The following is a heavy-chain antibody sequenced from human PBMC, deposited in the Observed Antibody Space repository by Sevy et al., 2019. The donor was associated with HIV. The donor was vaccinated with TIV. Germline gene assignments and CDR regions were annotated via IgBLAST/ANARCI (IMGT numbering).Heavy chain of an antibody. Sequence: GESLKISCKGSGYSFTNHWIAWVRQMPGRGLEWMGIIYPGDSDTTYSPSFQGQVTITADKSISTTYLQWTSLKASDTAIYYCAGHLRGYYSSGIDVWGQGTMVTVSS. CDR3: AGHLRGYYSSGIDV. J-gene: IGHJ6*02. D-gene: IGHD2-21*01. CDR1: GYSFTNHW. CDR2: IYPGDSDT. V-gene: IGHV5-51*01.